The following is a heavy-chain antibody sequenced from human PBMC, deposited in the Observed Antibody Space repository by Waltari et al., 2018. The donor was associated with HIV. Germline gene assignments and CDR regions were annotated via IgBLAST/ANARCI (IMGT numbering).Heavy chain of an antibody. V-gene: IGHV3-30*18. Sequence: QVQLVASGGGVVQRGRSLRLSCAASGFTFSSSGMHWTRQAPGKGLEWVAVIWYEGTNKYYGHSVKGRFTISRDNSKNTLYLQMNSLRPEDTAMYYCAKCLRLGELSYYSGLDVWGQGTKVTVSS. J-gene: IGHJ6*02. CDR3: AKCLRLGELSYYSGLDV. D-gene: IGHD3-16*02. CDR1: GFTFSSSG. CDR2: IWYEGTNK.